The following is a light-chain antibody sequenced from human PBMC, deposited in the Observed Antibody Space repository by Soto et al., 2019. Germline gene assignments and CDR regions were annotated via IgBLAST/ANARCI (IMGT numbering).Light chain of an antibody. Sequence: IRVTQSPSSLSASVGDRVIITCRASQRINTYLNWYQQKPGKAPKLLIYAASSLQSGVPARFSGSGSGTDFTLTINSLQPEDFASYFCQQSYNTPRTFCQGTQLEI. CDR1: QRINTY. CDR3: QQSYNTPRT. CDR2: AAS. V-gene: IGKV1-39*01. J-gene: IGKJ2*02.